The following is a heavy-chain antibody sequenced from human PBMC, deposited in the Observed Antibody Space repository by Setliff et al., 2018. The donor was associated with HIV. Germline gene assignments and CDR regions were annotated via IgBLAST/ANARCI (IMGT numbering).Heavy chain of an antibody. J-gene: IGHJ4*02. CDR1: GGSISSGSYF. D-gene: IGHD6-13*01. Sequence: KSSETLSLTCTVSGGSISSGSYFWTWIRQPAGKGLEWIGRIYTSGSTNYNPSLKSRVTISVDTSKNQFSLKLSSVTAADTAVYYCASELQGHSSSWPNYWGQGTLVTVSS. CDR2: IYTSGST. CDR3: ASELQGHSSSWPNY. V-gene: IGHV4-61*02.